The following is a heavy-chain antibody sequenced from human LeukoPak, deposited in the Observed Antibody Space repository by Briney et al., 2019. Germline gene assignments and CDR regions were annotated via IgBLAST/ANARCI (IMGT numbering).Heavy chain of an antibody. Sequence: ESGGSLRLSCVASGLTFSNYGMHWVRQAPGKGLEWVSTINGDGTRTYYSVSSNGRFIISRDNSMNTLYLQMNGLRAEDTAVYYCARDQGGYSTDFNFWGQGTLVTVSS. V-gene: IGHV3-23*01. D-gene: IGHD5-12*01. CDR2: INGDGTRT. CDR3: ARDQGGYSTDFNF. J-gene: IGHJ4*02. CDR1: GLTFSNYG.